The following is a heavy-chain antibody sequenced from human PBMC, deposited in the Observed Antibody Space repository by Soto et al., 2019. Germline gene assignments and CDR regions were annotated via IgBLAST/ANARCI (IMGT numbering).Heavy chain of an antibody. CDR2: ISGSGGST. CDR1: GFTFSSYA. CDR3: AITPLLTNPPPGLDY. Sequence: HPGGSLRLSCAASGFTFSSYAMSWVRQAPGKGLEWVSAISGSGGSTYYADSVKGRFTISRDNSKNTLYLQMNSLRAEDTAVYYCAITPLLTNPPPGLDYWGQGTLVTVSS. V-gene: IGHV3-23*01. J-gene: IGHJ4*02. D-gene: IGHD3-3*01.